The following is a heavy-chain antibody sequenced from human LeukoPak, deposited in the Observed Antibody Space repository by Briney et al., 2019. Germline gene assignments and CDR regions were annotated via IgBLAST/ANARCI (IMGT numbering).Heavy chain of an antibody. CDR2: TYYRSKWYT. V-gene: IGHV6-1*01. Sequence: SQTLSLIFATSGDSVSANNAAWNWIRQSPSRGLEWLGRTYYRSKWYTAYAVSVNSQLTINSDTSKTQFSLHLNSVTPEDTAVYYCAREDTINSLTHLHYCGQGTLVTVSS. CDR1: GDSVSANNAA. J-gene: IGHJ4*02. D-gene: IGHD2/OR15-2a*01. CDR3: AREDTINSLTHLHY.